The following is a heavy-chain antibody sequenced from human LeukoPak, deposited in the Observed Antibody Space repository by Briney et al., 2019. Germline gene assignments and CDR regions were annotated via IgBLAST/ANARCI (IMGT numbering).Heavy chain of an antibody. J-gene: IGHJ4*03. V-gene: IGHV4-59*11. CDR1: GGSFTSHY. CDR3: ARGEGERYYVNYFDY. Sequence: PSETLSLTCSVSGGSFTSHYWSWFRQPPGKGLEWIAYLYYSGSTNYHPSLKSRATMSIDTSKNQFSLDLGSVTAADTAVYYCARGEGERYYVNYFDYWGHGILVTVSS. CDR2: LYYSGST. D-gene: IGHD1-26*01.